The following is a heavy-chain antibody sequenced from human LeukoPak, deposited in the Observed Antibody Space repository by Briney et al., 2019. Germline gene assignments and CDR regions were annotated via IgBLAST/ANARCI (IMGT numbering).Heavy chain of an antibody. CDR2: ISGSGGST. V-gene: IGHV3-23*01. CDR1: GFTFSNYG. Sequence: GRSLRLSCAASGFTFSNYGMHWVRQAPGKGLEWVSAISGSGGSTYYADSVKGRFTISRDNAKNTLYLQMNSLRAEDTAVYYCASPGNLDAFDIWGQGTMVTVSS. D-gene: IGHD2/OR15-2a*01. CDR3: ASPGNLDAFDI. J-gene: IGHJ3*02.